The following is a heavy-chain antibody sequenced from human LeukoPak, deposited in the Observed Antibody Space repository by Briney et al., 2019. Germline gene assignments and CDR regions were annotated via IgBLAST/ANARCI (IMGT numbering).Heavy chain of an antibody. CDR3: ARVLARVVYYYDSSGYVDY. V-gene: IGHV4-34*01. D-gene: IGHD3-22*01. CDR2: INNSGRT. Sequence: SETLSLTCAVYGGSFSGYYWSWLRQPPGKGVEWIGEINNSGRTNYNPSLKSRVTISVDTSKNQFSLKLSSVTAADTAVYYCARVLARVVYYYDSSGYVDYWGQGTLVTVSS. J-gene: IGHJ4*02. CDR1: GGSFSGYY.